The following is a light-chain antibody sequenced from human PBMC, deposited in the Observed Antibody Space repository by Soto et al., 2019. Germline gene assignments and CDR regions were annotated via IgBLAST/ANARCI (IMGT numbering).Light chain of an antibody. V-gene: IGKV1-27*01. CDR1: QGVSNF. CDR2: AAS. J-gene: IGKJ1*01. CDR3: QKYNSAPWT. Sequence: DLQMTQSPSSLSASVGDRVTITCRASQGVSNFLAWYQHKPGKVPKLLIYAASTLQSGVPSRFSGSGSGTDFTLTISSLQPEDVATYYCQKYNSAPWTFGQGTKVEIK.